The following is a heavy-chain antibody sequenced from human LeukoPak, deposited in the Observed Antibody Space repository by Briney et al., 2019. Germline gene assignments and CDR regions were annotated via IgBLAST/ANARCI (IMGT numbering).Heavy chain of an antibody. V-gene: IGHV1-69*04. CDR1: GGTFSSYA. Sequence: GASVKVSCKASGGTFSSYAISWVRQAPGQGLEWMGRIIPILGIANYAQKFQGRVTITADKSTSTAYMELSSLRSEDTAVYYCARDPIAVAGRGYFDYWGQGTLVTVSS. CDR3: ARDPIAVAGRGYFDY. J-gene: IGHJ4*02. D-gene: IGHD6-19*01. CDR2: IIPILGIA.